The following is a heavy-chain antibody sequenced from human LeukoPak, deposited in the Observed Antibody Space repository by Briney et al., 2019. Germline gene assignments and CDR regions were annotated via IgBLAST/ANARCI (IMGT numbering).Heavy chain of an antibody. V-gene: IGHV3-9*01. CDR1: GFTFDDYA. D-gene: IGHD1-26*01. CDR3: AKGSTGSFLTDY. Sequence: GRSLRLSCAAPGFTFDDYAMPWVRQAPGKGLEWVSGISWNSGSIGYADSVKGRFTISRDNAKKSLFLQMNSLRAEDTALYYCAKGSTGSFLTDYWGQGTLVTVSS. CDR2: ISWNSGSI. J-gene: IGHJ4*02.